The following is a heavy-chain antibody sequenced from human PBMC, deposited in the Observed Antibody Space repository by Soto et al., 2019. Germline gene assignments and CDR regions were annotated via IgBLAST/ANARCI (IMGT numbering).Heavy chain of an antibody. V-gene: IGHV3-23*01. CDR2: ISGSGGST. J-gene: IGHJ6*03. CDR1: GFTFSSYA. D-gene: IGHD6-13*01. Sequence: GGSLRLSCAASGFTFSSYAMSWVRQAPGKGLEWVSAISGSGGSTYYADSVKGRYTISRDNSKNSLYLQKNSLRAEDTDVYYCAKVTGIAAAEVHNTDYYYYMDVWGKGTTVTVSS. CDR3: AKVTGIAAAEVHNTDYYYYMDV.